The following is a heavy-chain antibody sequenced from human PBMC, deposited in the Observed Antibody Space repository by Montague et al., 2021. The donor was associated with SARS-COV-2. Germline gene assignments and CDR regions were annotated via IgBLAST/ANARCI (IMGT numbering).Heavy chain of an antibody. CDR2: IYYSGSS. D-gene: IGHD2-15*01. CDR3: ASPGGYCSGGSCYYVY. CDR1: GGSISSYY. Sequence: SETLSLTCTVSGGSISSYYWSWIRQPPGTGLEWIGYIYYSGSSNYHPYLTRRVTISIDTSKNQFSLNLNSVTVADGAVYYCASPGGYCSGGSCYYVYWGQGTLVTVSS. J-gene: IGHJ4*02. V-gene: IGHV4-59*01.